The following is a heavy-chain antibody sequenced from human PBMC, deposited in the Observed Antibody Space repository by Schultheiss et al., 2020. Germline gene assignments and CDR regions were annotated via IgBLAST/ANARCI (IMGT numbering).Heavy chain of an antibody. CDR2: ISSSSSYI. CDR1: GFTFSDHY. J-gene: IGHJ5*02. CDR3: ARDHGPYGSGVRRNWFDP. Sequence: GGSLRLSCAASGFTFSDHYMDWVRQAPGKGLEWVSSISSSSSYIYYADSVKGRFTISRDNAKNSLYLQMNSLRAEDTAVYYCARDHGPYGSGVRRNWFDPWGQGTLVTVSS. D-gene: IGHD3-10*01. V-gene: IGHV3-21*01.